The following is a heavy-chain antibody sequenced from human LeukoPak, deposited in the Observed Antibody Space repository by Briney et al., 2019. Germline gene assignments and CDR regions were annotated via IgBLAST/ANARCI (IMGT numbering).Heavy chain of an antibody. CDR1: GGSFSGYY. CDR3: ARTYYYGSGSYYAAPFGY. D-gene: IGHD3-10*01. V-gene: IGHV4-34*01. J-gene: IGHJ4*02. CDR2: INHSGST. Sequence: PSETLSPTCAVYGGSFSGYYWSWIRQPPGKGLEWIGEINHSGSTNYNPSLKSRVTISVDTSKNQFSLKLSSVTAADTAVYYCARTYYYGSGSYYAAPFGYWGQGTLVTVSS.